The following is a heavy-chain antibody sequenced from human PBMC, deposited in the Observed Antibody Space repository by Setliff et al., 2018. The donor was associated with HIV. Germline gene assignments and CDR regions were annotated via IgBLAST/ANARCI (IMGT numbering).Heavy chain of an antibody. Sequence: PSETLSLTCVVSGYSISSGYYWGWIRQPPGKGLEWIASISHSGSTYHNPSLKSRVIISIDTSRKQFSLKVSAVTAADRAVYYCARDPRDTGFAKGYMYNMDVWGKGTTVTVSS. CDR3: ARDPRDTGFAKGYMYNMDV. CDR2: ISHSGST. V-gene: IGHV4-38-2*02. CDR1: GYSISSGYY. D-gene: IGHD5-18*01. J-gene: IGHJ6*03.